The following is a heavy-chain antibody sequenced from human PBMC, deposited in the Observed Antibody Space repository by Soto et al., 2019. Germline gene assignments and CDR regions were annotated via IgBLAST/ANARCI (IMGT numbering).Heavy chain of an antibody. Sequence: EVQLLESGGGLVQPGGSLRLSCAASGFTFAGYAMTWVRQAPGRGLEWVSPITNGGGGRTYYADSVRGRFPISRDNSKNTLYLQMNNLRAEDTAVYYCAKEWGGFSSGWIIDFWGQGTLVTVSS. J-gene: IGHJ4*02. CDR3: AKEWGGFSSGWIIDF. CDR2: ITNGGGGRT. D-gene: IGHD6-19*01. V-gene: IGHV3-23*01. CDR1: GFTFAGYA.